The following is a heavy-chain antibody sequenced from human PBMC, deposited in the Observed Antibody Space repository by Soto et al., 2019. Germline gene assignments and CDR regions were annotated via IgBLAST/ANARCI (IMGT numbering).Heavy chain of an antibody. V-gene: IGHV1-18*01. CDR3: ARSPYDFWSVYSPYYYYSCGMDV. CDR2: ISAYNGNT. J-gene: IGHJ6*02. CDR1: AYTFTSYG. Sequence: ASVKVSCKASAYTFTSYGISWVRQAPGQGLEWMGWISAYNGNTNYAQKLQGRVTMTTDTSTSTAYMELRSLRSDDTAVYYCARSPYDFWSVYSPYYYYSCGMDVWGQGTTV. D-gene: IGHD3-3*01.